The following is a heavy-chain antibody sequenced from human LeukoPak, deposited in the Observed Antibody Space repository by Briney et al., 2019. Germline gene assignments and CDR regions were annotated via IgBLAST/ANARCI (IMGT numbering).Heavy chain of an antibody. J-gene: IGHJ4*02. CDR2: IYSGGST. CDR1: GFTDSSNY. CDR3: ARETGGNWNRIDY. Sequence: GGSVSLSCAASGFTDSSNYMSWVRQAPGKGLECVAVIYSGGSTYSADSVKGRFTISRDNTKNTLYLQMNSLRAEDTAVYYCARETGGNWNRIDYWGQGTLVTVSS. D-gene: IGHD1/OR15-1a*01. V-gene: IGHV3-53*01.